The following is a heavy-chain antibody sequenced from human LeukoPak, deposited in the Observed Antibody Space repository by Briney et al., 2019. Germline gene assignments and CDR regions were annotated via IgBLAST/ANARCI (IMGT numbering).Heavy chain of an antibody. J-gene: IGHJ4*02. CDR3: ARDKHSATEATY. Sequence: PGGSLRLSCAASGFTFSSYSMNWVRQAPGKGLEWVSSISSSSYIYYADSVKGRFTISRDNAKNSLYLQMNSLRAEDTAVYYCARDKHSATEATYWGQGTLVTVSS. CDR1: GFTFSSYS. D-gene: IGHD5-12*01. V-gene: IGHV3-21*01. CDR2: ISSSSYI.